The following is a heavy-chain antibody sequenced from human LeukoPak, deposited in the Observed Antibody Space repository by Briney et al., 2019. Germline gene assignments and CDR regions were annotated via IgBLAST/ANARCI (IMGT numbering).Heavy chain of an antibody. D-gene: IGHD6-13*01. V-gene: IGHV3-30*04. CDR1: GFTFSSYA. CDR3: ARPAGTQTFYFDY. CDR2: ISYDGSNK. J-gene: IGHJ4*02. Sequence: GGSLRLSCAASGFTFSSYAMHWVRQAPGKGLEWVAVISYDGSNKYYADSVKGRFTISRDNSKNTLYLQMISLRAEDTAVYYCARPAGTQTFYFDYWGQGTLVTVSS.